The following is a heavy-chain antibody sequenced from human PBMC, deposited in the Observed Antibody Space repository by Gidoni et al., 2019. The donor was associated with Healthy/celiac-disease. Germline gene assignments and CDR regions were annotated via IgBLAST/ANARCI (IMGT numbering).Heavy chain of an antibody. J-gene: IGHJ4*02. D-gene: IGHD4-17*01. CDR3: ARDGLRGFDY. Sequence: QGQLQRWGEGLWKASATLSLTCGVYGGSFSGDYWGWIRQPPGKGLEWIGEINHSGSTNYNPSLKSRVTISVDTSKNQFSLKLSSVTAADTAVYYCARDGLRGFDYWGQGTLVTVSS. V-gene: IGHV4-34*01. CDR2: INHSGST. CDR1: GGSFSGDY.